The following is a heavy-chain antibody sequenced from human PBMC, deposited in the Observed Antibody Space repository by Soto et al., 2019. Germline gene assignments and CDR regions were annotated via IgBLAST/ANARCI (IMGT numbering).Heavy chain of an antibody. CDR1: GYTFTSYC. Sequence: ASVKVSCKASGYTFTSYCISWVLQAPGQGLEWMGWISAYNGNTNYAQKLQGRVTMTTDTSTSTAYMELRSLRSDDTAVYYCARDTVTTAAFDIWGQGTMVTVSS. J-gene: IGHJ3*02. CDR2: ISAYNGNT. V-gene: IGHV1-18*04. D-gene: IGHD4-17*01. CDR3: ARDTVTTAAFDI.